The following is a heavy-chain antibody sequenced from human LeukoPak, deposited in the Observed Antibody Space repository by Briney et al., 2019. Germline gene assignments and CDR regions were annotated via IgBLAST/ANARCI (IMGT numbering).Heavy chain of an antibody. Sequence: ASVKVSCKASGYTFTSYDINWVRQATGQGLEWMGWISAHNGNTNYAQKLQGRVTMTTDTSTSTAYMELRSLRSDDTAVYYCARGYCSGGSCYWADYWGQGTLVTVSS. J-gene: IGHJ4*02. CDR2: ISAHNGNT. D-gene: IGHD2-15*01. CDR3: ARGYCSGGSCYWADY. V-gene: IGHV1-18*01. CDR1: GYTFTSYD.